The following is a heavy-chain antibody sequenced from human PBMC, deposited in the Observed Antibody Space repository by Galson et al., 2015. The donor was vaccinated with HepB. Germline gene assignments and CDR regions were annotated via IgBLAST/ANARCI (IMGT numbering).Heavy chain of an antibody. Sequence: SLRLSCAASGFTFSSYWMSWVRQAPGKGLEWVANIKQDGSEKYYVDSVKGRFTISRDNAKNSLYLQMNSLRAEDTAVYYCAKNGGGDYGDYLPDYWGQGTLVTVSS. CDR1: GFTFSSYW. CDR3: AKNGGGDYGDYLPDY. CDR2: IKQDGSEK. J-gene: IGHJ4*02. D-gene: IGHD4-17*01. V-gene: IGHV3-7*01.